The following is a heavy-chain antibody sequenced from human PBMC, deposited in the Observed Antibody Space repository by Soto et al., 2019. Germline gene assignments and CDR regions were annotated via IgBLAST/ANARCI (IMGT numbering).Heavy chain of an antibody. CDR3: ARGEDYDILTGLY. CDR2: IYYSGST. D-gene: IGHD3-9*01. V-gene: IGHV4-31*03. Sequence: SETLSLTCTVSGGYISSGGYYWSWIRQHPGKGLEWIGYIYYSGSTYYNPSLKSRVTISVDTSKNQFSLKLSSVTAADTAVYYCARGEDYDILTGLYWGQGTLVTV. CDR1: GGYISSGGYY. J-gene: IGHJ4*02.